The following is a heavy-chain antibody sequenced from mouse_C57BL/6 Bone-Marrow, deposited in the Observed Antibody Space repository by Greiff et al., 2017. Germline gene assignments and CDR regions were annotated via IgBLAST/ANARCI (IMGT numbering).Heavy chain of an antibody. CDR2: ISSSSSTI. J-gene: IGHJ2*01. V-gene: IGHV5-17*01. CDR1: GFTFSDYG. Sequence: EVKLMESGGGLVKPGGSLKLSCAASGFTFSDYGMHWVRQAPEKGLEWVAYISSSSSTIYYADTVKGRFTISRDNAKNTLFLQMTSLRSEDTAMYYCARNYYGSSRDYWGQGTTLTVSS. CDR3: ARNYYGSSRDY. D-gene: IGHD1-1*01.